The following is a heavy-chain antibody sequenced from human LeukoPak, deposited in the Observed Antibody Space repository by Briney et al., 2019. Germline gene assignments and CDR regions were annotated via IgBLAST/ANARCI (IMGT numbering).Heavy chain of an antibody. CDR3: ARANFLYCSSSTCLFDY. D-gene: IGHD2-2*01. J-gene: IGHJ4*02. Sequence: ASVKVSFKASGYTFTDYYMHWVRQAPGQGFEWMGWINPNDGDTNYAQKFQGRVTMTRDTSISTAHMEVSRLRSDDTAVYYCARANFLYCSSSTCLFDYWGQGTLVTVSS. CDR2: INPNDGDT. CDR1: GYTFTDYY. V-gene: IGHV1-2*02.